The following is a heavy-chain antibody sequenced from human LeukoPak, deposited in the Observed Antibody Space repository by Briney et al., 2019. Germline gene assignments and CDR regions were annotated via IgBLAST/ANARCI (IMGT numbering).Heavy chain of an antibody. J-gene: IGHJ1*01. Sequence: GRSLRLSCAASGFTFSSYGMHWVRQAPGKGLEWVAVVWYDGSNKYHADSVKGRFTISRDNSKNTLYLQMNSLRAEDTAVYYCARAAVAGTVGYFQHWGQGTLVTVSS. CDR2: VWYDGSNK. V-gene: IGHV3-33*01. D-gene: IGHD6-19*01. CDR1: GFTFSSYG. CDR3: ARAAVAGTVGYFQH.